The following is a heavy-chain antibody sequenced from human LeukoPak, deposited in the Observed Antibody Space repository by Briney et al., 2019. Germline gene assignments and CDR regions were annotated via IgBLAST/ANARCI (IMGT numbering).Heavy chain of an antibody. CDR3: ARGPAGYN. V-gene: IGHV3-53*01. Sequence: GGSLRLSCAASGFTVSSNHMSWVRQAPGKGLEWVSVIYSGGSIDYADSVKGRFTISRDILKNTLYLQMNSLRAEDTAVYYCARGPAGYNWGQGTLVTVSS. D-gene: IGHD1-1*01. CDR2: IYSGGSI. CDR1: GFTVSSNH. J-gene: IGHJ4*02.